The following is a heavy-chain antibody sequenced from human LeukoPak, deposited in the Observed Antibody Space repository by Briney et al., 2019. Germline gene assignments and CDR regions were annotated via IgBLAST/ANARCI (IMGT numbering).Heavy chain of an antibody. V-gene: IGHV3-9*01. CDR2: ISWNSGSI. J-gene: IGHJ4*02. D-gene: IGHD5-12*01. CDR3: ATGYSGYDSHY. Sequence: GRSLRLSCAASGFTFDDYAMHWVRQAPGKGLEWVSGISWNSGSIGYADSVKGRFTISRDNAKNSPYLQMNSLRAEDTALYYCATGYSGYDSHYWGQGTLVTVSS. CDR1: GFTFDDYA.